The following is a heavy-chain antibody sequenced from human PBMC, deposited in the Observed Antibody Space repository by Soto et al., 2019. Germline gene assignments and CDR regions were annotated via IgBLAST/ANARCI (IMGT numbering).Heavy chain of an antibody. D-gene: IGHD6-19*01. CDR2: ISSRSSYI. Sequence: EVQLVESGGGLVKPGGSLRLSCAASGFTFSSYTMNWVRQAPGKGLEWVSSISSRSSYIYCADSVKGRFTISRDNAKNSLYLQMNSLRAEDTAVYYCARGYSSGDYWGQGTLVTVSS. J-gene: IGHJ4*02. V-gene: IGHV3-21*01. CDR3: ARGYSSGDY. CDR1: GFTFSSYT.